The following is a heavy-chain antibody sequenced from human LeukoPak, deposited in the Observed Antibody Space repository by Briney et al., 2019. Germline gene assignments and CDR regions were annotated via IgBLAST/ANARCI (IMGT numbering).Heavy chain of an antibody. V-gene: IGHV3-49*04. D-gene: IGHD3-22*01. Sequence: GGSLRLSCTTSGFTFGDYAMSWVRQAPGTGLEWVGFIKSKDYGGTTECAASVKGRFTISRDDFKSIAYLQMNSLKTEDTTVYYCTRVPTYYYDSSGLHFDYWGQGTLVTVSS. J-gene: IGHJ4*02. CDR3: TRVPTYYYDSSGLHFDY. CDR1: GFTFGDYA. CDR2: IKSKDYGGTT.